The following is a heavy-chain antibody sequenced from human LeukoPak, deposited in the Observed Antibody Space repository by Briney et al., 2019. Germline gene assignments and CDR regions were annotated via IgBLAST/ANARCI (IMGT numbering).Heavy chain of an antibody. CDR2: INPNSGGT. CDR1: RYTFTGYY. D-gene: IGHD4-11*01. V-gene: IGHV1-2*02. CDR3: ARGPHGLLQYYFDY. J-gene: IGHJ4*02. Sequence: ASVKVSCKASRYTFTGYYMHWVRQAPGQGLEWMGWINPNSGGTNYAQKFQGRVTMTRDTSISTAYMELSRLRSDDTAVYYCARGPHGLLQYYFDYWGQGTLVTVSS.